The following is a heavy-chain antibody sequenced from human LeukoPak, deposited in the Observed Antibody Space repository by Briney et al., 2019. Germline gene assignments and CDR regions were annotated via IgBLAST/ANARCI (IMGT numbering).Heavy chain of an antibody. V-gene: IGHV3-23*01. CDR2: ISGSGGST. Sequence: GGSLRLSCAASGFTFSSYAMSWVRQAPGKGLEWVSAISGSGGSTYYADSVKGRFTISRDNSKNTLYLQMNSLRAEDTAVYYCARYIVVVVAATRPDAFDICGQGTMVTVSS. J-gene: IGHJ3*02. D-gene: IGHD2-15*01. CDR3: ARYIVVVVAATRPDAFDI. CDR1: GFTFSSYA.